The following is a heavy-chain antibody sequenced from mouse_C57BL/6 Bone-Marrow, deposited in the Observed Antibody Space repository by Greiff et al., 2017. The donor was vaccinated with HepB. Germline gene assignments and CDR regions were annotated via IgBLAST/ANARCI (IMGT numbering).Heavy chain of an antibody. CDR1: GYTFTSYG. V-gene: IGHV1-81*01. J-gene: IGHJ3*01. CDR3: ARGDDYISSWFAY. D-gene: IGHD2-4*01. CDR2: IYPRSGNT. Sequence: VKVVESGAELARPGASVKLSCKASGYTFTSYGISWVKQRTGQGLEWIGEIYPRSGNTYYNEKFKGKATLTADKSSSTAYMELRSLTSEDSAVYFCARGDDYISSWFAYWGQGTLVTVSA.